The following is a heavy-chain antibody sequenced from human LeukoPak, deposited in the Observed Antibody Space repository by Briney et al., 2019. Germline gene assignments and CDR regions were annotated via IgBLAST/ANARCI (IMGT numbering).Heavy chain of an antibody. CDR3: SKLRGSTAYDSDYFDY. V-gene: IGHV3-23*01. CDR1: GYTFRSYA. J-gene: IGHJ4*02. CDR2: ITGSGGTT. Sequence: GGSLRLSCEASGYTFRSYALSWVRQAPGKGLDWVSTITGSGGTTYYADSADSVKARLTITADNTKYTLYLKLRSLTTEDTAVYYCSKLRGSTAYDSDYFDYWGQGTLVTVSS. D-gene: IGHD5-12*01.